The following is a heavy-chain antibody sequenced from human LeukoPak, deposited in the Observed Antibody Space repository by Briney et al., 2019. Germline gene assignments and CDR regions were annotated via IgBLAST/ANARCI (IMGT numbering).Heavy chain of an antibody. J-gene: IGHJ4*02. Sequence: GGTLRLSCAASGFTFGNYWMSWVRHAPGKGLEWVANIKHDGSDKYYVDSVKGRFTISRDNAKNSLYLQVNSLRAEDTAVYYCARENTVTTRTFDYWGQGTLVTVSS. CDR3: ARENTVTTRTFDY. D-gene: IGHD4-17*01. V-gene: IGHV3-7*01. CDR2: IKHDGSDK. CDR1: GFTFGNYW.